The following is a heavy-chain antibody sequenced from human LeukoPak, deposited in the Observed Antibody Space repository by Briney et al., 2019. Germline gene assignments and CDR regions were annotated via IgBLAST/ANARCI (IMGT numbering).Heavy chain of an antibody. D-gene: IGHD2-15*01. Sequence: PGRSLRLSCMVSGFTFGDFAMSWVRQAPGKGLEWVGFIRSRLYGGAAEYAASVKGRFTISRDDSKSIAYLEMNSLKTEDTAVYYCAGDLVVAAKEYSFYYYMDVWGKGTTVTVSS. CDR3: AGDLVVAAKEYSFYYYMDV. J-gene: IGHJ6*03. CDR1: GFTFGDFA. CDR2: IRSRLYGGAA. V-gene: IGHV3-49*04.